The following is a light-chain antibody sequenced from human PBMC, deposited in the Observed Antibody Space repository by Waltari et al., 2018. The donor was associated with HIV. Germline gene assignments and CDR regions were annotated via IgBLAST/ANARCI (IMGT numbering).Light chain of an antibody. J-gene: IGLJ3*02. CDR2: DTT. Sequence: QAVVTQEPSLPVSPGGTVTLPCGSSTGPVTSGQHPFGFQPRPGQAPRTLIYDTTNKHSWTPARFSGSLLGGKADLTLSGAQPEDEAEYYCLLSYAGPRPWVFGGGTKVTVL. CDR1: TGPVTSGQH. CDR3: LLSYAGPRPWV. V-gene: IGLV7-46*01.